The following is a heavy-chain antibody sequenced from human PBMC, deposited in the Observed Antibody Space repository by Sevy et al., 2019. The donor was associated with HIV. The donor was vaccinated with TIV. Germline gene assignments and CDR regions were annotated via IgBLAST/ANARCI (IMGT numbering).Heavy chain of an antibody. CDR1: GFTFSRYS. CDR3: ALERLSSDVAEYFQN. V-gene: IGHV3-30*04. J-gene: IGHJ1*01. CDR2: ISIDASNK. Sequence: GGSLRLSCAASGFTFSRYSMHWVRQAPGKGLEWVATISIDASNKHYADSVKGRFTISRDNLQNSLFLPMNSLRSEDTAVYYCALERLSSDVAEYFQNWGQGTLVTVSS. D-gene: IGHD1-1*01.